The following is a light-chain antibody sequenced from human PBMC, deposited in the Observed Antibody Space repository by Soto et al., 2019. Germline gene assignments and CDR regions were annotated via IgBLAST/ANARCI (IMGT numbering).Light chain of an antibody. Sequence: DIQMTQSPSTLSASVGDRVTITCRASQSISNWLAWYQQKPGKAPKLLIYYASSLASGVPTRFSGSGSGTEYTLTISSLQPVDFATYYCQLYNRSPWTYGQGTKVEIK. J-gene: IGKJ1*01. V-gene: IGKV1-5*01. CDR1: QSISNW. CDR3: QLYNRSPWT. CDR2: YAS.